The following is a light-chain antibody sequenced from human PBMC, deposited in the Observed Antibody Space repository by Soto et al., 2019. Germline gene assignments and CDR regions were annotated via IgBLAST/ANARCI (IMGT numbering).Light chain of an antibody. V-gene: IGKV1-5*01. CDR1: ESVSNW. Sequence: DVQMTQSPSTVSASVGDRVTITCRASESVSNWLAWYQQKPGKAPKLLIYDASSLESGVPSRFSGRASGSEVTLSISSLQPDDFATFYCQQYHGAPYTFGQGTKLEIK. CDR2: DAS. CDR3: QQYHGAPYT. J-gene: IGKJ2*01.